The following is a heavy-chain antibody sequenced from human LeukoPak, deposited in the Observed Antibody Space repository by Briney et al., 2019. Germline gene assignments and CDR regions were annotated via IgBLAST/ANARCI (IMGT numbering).Heavy chain of an antibody. Sequence: GGSLRLSCAASGFTFDDYAMHWVRQAPGKGLEWVSGISWNSGSIGYADSVKGRFTISRDNAKNSLYLQMNSLRAEDTALYYCAKDTGAVAGSFDYWGQGTLVTVSS. CDR1: GFTFDDYA. CDR3: AKDTGAVAGSFDY. CDR2: ISWNSGSI. V-gene: IGHV3-9*01. J-gene: IGHJ4*02. D-gene: IGHD6-19*01.